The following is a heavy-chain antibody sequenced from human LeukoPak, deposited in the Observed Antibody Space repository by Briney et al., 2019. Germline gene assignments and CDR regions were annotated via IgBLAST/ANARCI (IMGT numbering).Heavy chain of an antibody. D-gene: IGHD3-10*01. CDR1: GGTFSSYA. CDR2: IIPIFGTA. CDR3: ARETGGSGSYYEGFDY. J-gene: IGHJ4*02. Sequence: GSSVKVPCKASGGTFSSYAISWVRQAPGQGLEWMGGIIPIFGTANYAQKFQGRVTITADKSTSTAYMELSSLRSEDTAVYYCARETGGSGSYYEGFDYWGQGTLVTVSS. V-gene: IGHV1-69*06.